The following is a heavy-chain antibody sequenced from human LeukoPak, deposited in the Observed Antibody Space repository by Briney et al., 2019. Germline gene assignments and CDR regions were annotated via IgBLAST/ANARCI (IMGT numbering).Heavy chain of an antibody. CDR3: ARDLYYGSGSSDLFDY. J-gene: IGHJ4*02. CDR1: GYTFTSYG. D-gene: IGHD3-10*01. V-gene: IGHV1-18*04. CDR2: ISAHNGNT. Sequence: ASVKVSCKASGYTFTSYGISWVQQAPGQGLEWMGWISAHNGNTNYAQKLQGRVTMTTDTSTSTAYMELRSLRSDDTAVYYCARDLYYGSGSSDLFDYWGQGTLVTVSS.